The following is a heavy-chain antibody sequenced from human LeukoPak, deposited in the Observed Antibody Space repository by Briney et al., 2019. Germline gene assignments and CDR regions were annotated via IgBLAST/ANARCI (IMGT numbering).Heavy chain of an antibody. CDR2: IKQDGSEK. CDR1: GFTFSSRDW. Sequence: PGGSLRLSCVASGFTFSSRDWMTWVRQAPGKGLEWVANIKQDGSEKNYVDSVKGRFTISRDNAKNSVDLQMNSLIVEDTAVYYCAKDSDWIQFSSWGQGTLVTVSS. J-gene: IGHJ5*02. V-gene: IGHV3-7*03. CDR3: AKDSDWIQFSS. D-gene: IGHD5-18*01.